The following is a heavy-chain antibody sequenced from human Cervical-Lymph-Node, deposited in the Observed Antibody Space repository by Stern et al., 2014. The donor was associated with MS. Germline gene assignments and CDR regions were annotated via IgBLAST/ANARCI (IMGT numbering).Heavy chain of an antibody. Sequence: EVQLVESGGALVQPGRALRLSCAASGFTFDDYAMSWVRQVPGKGLEWVSGISWNSGGVAYADSVKGRFTISRDNADNSLFLQMNSLRPEDTGLYYCTKDVDSTIAVAFDSWGQGTLVTVSS. J-gene: IGHJ4*02. CDR2: ISWNSGGV. V-gene: IGHV3-9*01. CDR1: GFTFDDYA. CDR3: TKDVDSTIAVAFDS. D-gene: IGHD2-15*01.